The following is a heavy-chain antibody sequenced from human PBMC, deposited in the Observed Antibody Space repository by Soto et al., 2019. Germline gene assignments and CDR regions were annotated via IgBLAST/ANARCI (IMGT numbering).Heavy chain of an antibody. CDR3: ARGDIVVGVAAFDF. J-gene: IGHJ4*02. V-gene: IGHV1-18*01. CDR2: ISAYNGNT. D-gene: IGHD2-15*01. Sequence: QVQLVQSGAEVKKPGASVKVSCKASGYTFTNYGINWVRQAPGQGLEWMGWISAYNGNTNYAQKLQGRVTMTTDTSKRTAYMELRSLRSEDTDVYYCARGDIVVGVAAFDFWGQGTLVTVSS. CDR1: GYTFTNYG.